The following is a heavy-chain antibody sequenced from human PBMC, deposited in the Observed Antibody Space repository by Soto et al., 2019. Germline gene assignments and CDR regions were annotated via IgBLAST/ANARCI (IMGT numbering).Heavy chain of an antibody. D-gene: IGHD4-17*01. CDR2: INPNSGGT. CDR1: GYTFTGYY. V-gene: IGHV1-2*04. Sequence: ASVKVSCKASGYTFTGYYMHWVRQAPGQGLEWMGWINPNSGGTNYAQKFQGWVTMTRDTSISTAYMELSRLRSDDTAVYYCARALAGSPYGDLSWRAFDIWGQGTMVTVSS. CDR3: ARALAGSPYGDLSWRAFDI. J-gene: IGHJ3*02.